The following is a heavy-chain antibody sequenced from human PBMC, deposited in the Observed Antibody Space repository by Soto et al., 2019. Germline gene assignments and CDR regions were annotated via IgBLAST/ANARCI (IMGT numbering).Heavy chain of an antibody. CDR1: GFSLSTSGMC. D-gene: IGHD6-19*01. J-gene: IGHJ4*02. V-gene: IGHV2-70*01. Sequence: SGPTLVNPPQSLTLTCPFSGFSLSTSGMCVSWLHQPPGKALECLALIDWGDEKYYSTSLKTRLTISKDTSKNQVVLTMTNMDPVDTATYYCARIRNTRGSGWYYFDYWGQGTLVTVS. CDR3: ARIRNTRGSGWYYFDY. CDR2: IDWGDEK.